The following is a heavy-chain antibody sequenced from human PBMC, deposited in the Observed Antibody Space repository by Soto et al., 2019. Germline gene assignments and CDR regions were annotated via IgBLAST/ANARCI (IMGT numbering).Heavy chain of an antibody. J-gene: IGHJ4*02. D-gene: IGHD3-16*01. V-gene: IGHV1-18*01. CDR2: FNPDNQNT. CDR1: GYRFTTYG. CDR3: ARVRFGDPFDF. Sequence: XSVKVSCKVSGYRFTTYGINWVRQAPGQGLEWVGWFNPDNQNTNYAQKFQDRVSLTTDSSTNTAYMELRDLRSDDTAVYYCARVRFGDPFDFWGQGSLVTVSS.